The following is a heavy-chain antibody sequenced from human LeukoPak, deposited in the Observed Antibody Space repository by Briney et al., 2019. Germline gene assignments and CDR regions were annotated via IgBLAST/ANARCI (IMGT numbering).Heavy chain of an antibody. J-gene: IGHJ4*02. V-gene: IGHV3-11*06. CDR2: ISTSSSYT. CDR3: ARTKYDSSGYYPDY. D-gene: IGHD3-22*01. CDR1: GFTFSDYY. Sequence: PGGSLRLSCAASGFTFSDYYMSWIRQAPGKGLEWVSYISTSSSYTDYADSVKGRFTIFRDNAKNSLYLQMNSLRAEDTAVYYCARTKYDSSGYYPDYWGQGTLVTVSS.